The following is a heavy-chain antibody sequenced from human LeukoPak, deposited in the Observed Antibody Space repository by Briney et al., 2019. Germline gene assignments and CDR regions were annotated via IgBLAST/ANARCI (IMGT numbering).Heavy chain of an antibody. CDR3: ASEGYSSASGLFFDY. D-gene: IGHD6-6*01. CDR2: IYYSGST. J-gene: IGHJ4*02. Sequence: SETLSLTCTVSGGSISSSSYYWGWIRQPPGKGLVWIVSIYYSGSTYYNPSLKSRVTISVDTSKNQFSLKLSSVTAADTAVYYCASEGYSSASGLFFDYWGQGTLVTVSS. V-gene: IGHV4-39*01. CDR1: GGSISSSSYY.